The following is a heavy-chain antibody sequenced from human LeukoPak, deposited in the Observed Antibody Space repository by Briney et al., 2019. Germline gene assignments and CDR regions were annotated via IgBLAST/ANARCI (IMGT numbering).Heavy chain of an antibody. CDR2: INPSGGST. Sequence: ASVKVSCKASGYTFTSYYMHWVRQAPGEGLEWMGIINPSGGSTSYAQKFQGRVTMTRDMSTSTVYMELSSLRSEDTAVYYCAAEYYYDSSGYFNWGQGTLVTVSS. CDR3: AAEYYYDSSGYFN. CDR1: GYTFTSYY. J-gene: IGHJ4*02. V-gene: IGHV1-46*01. D-gene: IGHD3-22*01.